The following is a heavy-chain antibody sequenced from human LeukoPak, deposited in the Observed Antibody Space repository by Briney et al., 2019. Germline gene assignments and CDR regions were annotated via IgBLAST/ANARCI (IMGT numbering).Heavy chain of an antibody. Sequence: GGSLRLSCAASGFTCSSYNRNWVRQAPGKGLEGVSSISGSSSFINYADSVRGRFTISRDNAKNSLFLQLDSLRGEDTAVYYCARCTAGKTLGSLGEIKKSREIDYWGQGTLVTVSS. CDR2: ISGSSSFI. D-gene: IGHD1-1*01. CDR1: GFTCSSYN. J-gene: IGHJ4*02. V-gene: IGHV3-21*01. CDR3: ARCTAGKTLGSLGEIKKSREIDY.